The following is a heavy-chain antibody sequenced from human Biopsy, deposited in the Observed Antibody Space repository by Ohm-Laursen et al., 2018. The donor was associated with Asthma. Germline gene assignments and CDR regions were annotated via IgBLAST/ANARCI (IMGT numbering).Heavy chain of an antibody. D-gene: IGHD3-9*01. J-gene: IGHJ3*02. Sequence: ASVKVSCKASGYTFINYAIHWVRQAPGQRLEWMGWIKAGNGNTKYSQKFQGRVTITRDTSASTAYMDLSSLRSEDTAVYYCARTYFDFLTGQVHDAFAMWGQGTMVTVSS. V-gene: IGHV1-3*01. CDR3: ARTYFDFLTGQVHDAFAM. CDR2: IKAGNGNT. CDR1: GYTFINYA.